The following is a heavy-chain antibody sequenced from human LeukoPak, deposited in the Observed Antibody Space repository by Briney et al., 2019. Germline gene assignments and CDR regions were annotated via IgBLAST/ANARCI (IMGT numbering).Heavy chain of an antibody. D-gene: IGHD3-3*01. Sequence: PSETLSLACAVYGGSFSGYYWSWIRQPPGKGLEWIGEINHTGSTNYNPSLKSRVTISVDTSKNQFSLKLSSVAAADTAVYYCARGPILRSYYGMDVWGQGTTVTVSS. CDR3: ARGPILRSYYGMDV. CDR1: GGSFSGYY. CDR2: INHTGST. J-gene: IGHJ6*02. V-gene: IGHV4-34*01.